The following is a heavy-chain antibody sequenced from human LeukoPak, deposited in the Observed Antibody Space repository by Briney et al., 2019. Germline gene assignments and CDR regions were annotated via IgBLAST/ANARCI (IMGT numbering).Heavy chain of an antibody. Sequence: GASVKVSCKASGYTFTSYYMHWVRQAPGQGLEWMGIINPSGGSTSYAQKFQDRVTMTTDTSTSTAYMELRSLRSDDTAVYYCARDAGIAVAGTIKDYWGQGTLVTVSS. D-gene: IGHD6-19*01. CDR3: ARDAGIAVAGTIKDY. J-gene: IGHJ4*02. V-gene: IGHV1-46*01. CDR2: INPSGGST. CDR1: GYTFTSYY.